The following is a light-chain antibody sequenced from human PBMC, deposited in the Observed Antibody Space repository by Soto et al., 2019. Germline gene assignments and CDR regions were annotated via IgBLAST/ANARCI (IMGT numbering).Light chain of an antibody. Sequence: ETVMTQSPVALSVSPGERATLSCRARQNVRKNLAWYQQKPGQAPRLLIYGASTRATGIPARFSGDGSGTEFTLTINRLEPEDFAVYYCQLYGTSPPFGQGTRLDLK. CDR3: QLYGTSPP. CDR2: GAS. V-gene: IGKV3-15*01. J-gene: IGKJ5*01. CDR1: QNVRKN.